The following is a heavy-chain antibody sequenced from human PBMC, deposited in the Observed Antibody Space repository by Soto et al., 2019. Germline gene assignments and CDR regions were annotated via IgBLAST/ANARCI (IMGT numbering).Heavy chain of an antibody. J-gene: IGHJ4*02. CDR1: GFTLSNIG. Sequence: QVQLVESGGGVVQPGTSLRLACAASGFTLSNIGMQWVRQAPGKGLEWVAVISAGENTKYYADSVKGRFTISRDNSKNTLFLQMNSLRTEDTAVYYCAKESGGERYAAYFDLWGQGTLVTVSA. V-gene: IGHV3-30*18. CDR3: AKESGGERYAAYFDL. CDR2: ISAGENTK. D-gene: IGHD2-21*01.